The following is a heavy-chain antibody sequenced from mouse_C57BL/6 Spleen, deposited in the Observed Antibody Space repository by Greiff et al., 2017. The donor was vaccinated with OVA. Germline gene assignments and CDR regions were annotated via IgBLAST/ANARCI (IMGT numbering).Heavy chain of an antibody. CDR3: ARGGGYGSSYIDV. D-gene: IGHD1-1*01. CDR2: IDPSDSET. V-gene: IGHV1-52*01. J-gene: IGHJ1*03. CDR1: GYTFTSYW. Sequence: QVQLQQPGAELVRPGSSVKLSCKASGYTFTSYWMHWVKQRPIQGLEWIGNIDPSDSETHYNQKFKDKATLTVDKSSSTAYMQLSSLTSEDSAVYYCARGGGYGSSYIDVWGTGTTVTVSS.